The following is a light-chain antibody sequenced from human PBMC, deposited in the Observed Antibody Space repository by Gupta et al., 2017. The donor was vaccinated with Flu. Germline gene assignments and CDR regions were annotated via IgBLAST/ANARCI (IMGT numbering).Light chain of an antibody. J-gene: IGKJ3*01. Sequence: SPAERATIDCKSSQSVLYSSNNKNYLAWYQQKPGQPPKLLIYWASTRESGVPDRFSGSGSGTDFTLTISSLQAEDVAVYYCQQYYSTPFTFGPGTKVDIK. CDR3: QQYYSTPFT. V-gene: IGKV4-1*01. CDR1: QSVLYSSNNKNY. CDR2: WAS.